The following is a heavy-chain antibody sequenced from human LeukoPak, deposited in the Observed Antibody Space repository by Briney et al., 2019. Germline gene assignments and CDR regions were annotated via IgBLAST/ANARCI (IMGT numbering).Heavy chain of an antibody. CDR1: GFTFNSFA. CDR2: ISSRGDRT. CDR3: AWTGFHY. V-gene: IGHV3-23*01. D-gene: IGHD1-1*01. J-gene: IGHJ4*02. Sequence: GGSLRLSCAASGFTFNSFAMSWVRPAPGKGPEWVSTISSRGDRTHYADSVKGRFSISRDNSKNTLYPQMNSLRAEDTAVYYCAWTGFHYWGQGTLVTVSS.